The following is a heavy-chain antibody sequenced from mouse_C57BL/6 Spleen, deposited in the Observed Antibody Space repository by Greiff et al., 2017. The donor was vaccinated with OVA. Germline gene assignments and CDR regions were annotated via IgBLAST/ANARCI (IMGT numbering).Heavy chain of an antibody. J-gene: IGHJ3*01. CDR1: GYTFTDYY. CDR3: ASYGGIYYDYAWFAY. Sequence: QVQLQQSGPELVKPGASVKISCKASGYTFTDYYINWVKQRPGQGLEWIGWIFPGSGSTYYNEKIKGKATLTVDKSSSTAYMLLSSLTSEDSAVYFCASYGGIYYDYAWFAYWGQGTLVIVSA. D-gene: IGHD2-4*01. CDR2: IFPGSGST. V-gene: IGHV1-75*01.